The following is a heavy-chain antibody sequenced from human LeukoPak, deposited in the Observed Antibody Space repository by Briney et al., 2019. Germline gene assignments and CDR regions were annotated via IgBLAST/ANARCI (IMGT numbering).Heavy chain of an antibody. Sequence: SETLSLTCAVYGGSFSGYYWSWIRQPPGKGLEWIGEINHCGSTNYNPSLKSRVTISVDTSKNQFSLKLSSVTAADTAVYYCARGATGVVYYDFWSGYLPTTASYYYYYMDVWGKGTTVTVSS. V-gene: IGHV4-34*01. CDR2: INHCGST. CDR3: ARGATGVVYYDFWSGYLPTTASYYYYYMDV. D-gene: IGHD3-3*01. CDR1: GGSFSGYY. J-gene: IGHJ6*03.